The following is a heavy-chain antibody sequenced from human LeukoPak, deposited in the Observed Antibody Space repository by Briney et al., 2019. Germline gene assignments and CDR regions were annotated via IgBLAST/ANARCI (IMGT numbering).Heavy chain of an antibody. CDR1: GGSISSYY. CDR3: ARTPQRRGIAAAGTYYYYYYGMDV. D-gene: IGHD6-13*01. V-gene: IGHV4-59*01. CDR2: IYYSGST. Sequence: PSETLSLTCTVSGGSISSYYWSWIRQPPGKGLEWIGYIYYSGSTNYNPSLKSRVTISVDTSKNQFSLKLSSVTAADTAVYYCARTPQRRGIAAAGTYYYYYYGMDVWGQGTTVTVSS. J-gene: IGHJ6*02.